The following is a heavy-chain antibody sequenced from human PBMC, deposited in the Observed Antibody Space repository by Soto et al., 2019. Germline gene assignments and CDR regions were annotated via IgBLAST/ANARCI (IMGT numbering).Heavy chain of an antibody. D-gene: IGHD3-22*01. CDR1: GFTFSTFA. V-gene: IGHV3-30-3*01. J-gene: IGHJ4*02. Sequence: QVQLVESGGGVVQPGRSLRLSCVASGFTFSTFAVHWVRQAPGKGLEWVAVISDDGSDEHYADSMKGRFTISRDNSKNALYVQMYRLRPEDTAFYYCARGQPRADSSGYYSGFDYWGQGTLVTVSS. CDR3: ARGQPRADSSGYYSGFDY. CDR2: ISDDGSDE.